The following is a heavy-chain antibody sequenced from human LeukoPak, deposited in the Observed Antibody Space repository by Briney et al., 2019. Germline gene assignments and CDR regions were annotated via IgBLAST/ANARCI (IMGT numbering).Heavy chain of an antibody. CDR2: ISSSSSYI. D-gene: IGHD6-19*01. CDR1: GSTVSSNY. V-gene: IGHV3-21*01. J-gene: IGHJ4*02. CDR3: ASLLVAGVASVDY. Sequence: GGSLRLSCAVSGSTVSSNYMSWVRQAPGKGLEWVSSISSSSSYIYYADSVKGRFTISRDSAKNSLYLQMNSLRAEDTAVYYCASLLVAGVASVDYWGQGTLVTVSS.